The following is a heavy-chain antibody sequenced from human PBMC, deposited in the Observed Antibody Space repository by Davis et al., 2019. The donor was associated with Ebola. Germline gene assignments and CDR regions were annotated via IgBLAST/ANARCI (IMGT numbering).Heavy chain of an antibody. Sequence: PGGSLRPSCAPSGSTFSDYYMSWIRQPPGKGLEWVSYISSSGSTIYHPDSVTGRFTISRNNTKNSLYLQMNSLRAEDTAVYYCAREASPTTVFDYWGQGTLVAVSS. J-gene: IGHJ4*02. CDR1: GSTFSDYY. CDR3: AREASPTTVFDY. V-gene: IGHV3-11*01. CDR2: ISSSGSTI. D-gene: IGHD4-11*01.